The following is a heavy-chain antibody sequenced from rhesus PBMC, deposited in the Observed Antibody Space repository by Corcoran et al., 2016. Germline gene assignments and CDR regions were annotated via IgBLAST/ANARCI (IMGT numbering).Heavy chain of an antibody. CDR2: IYGSSGST. V-gene: IGHV4-76*01. D-gene: IGHD4-23*01. J-gene: IGHJ4*01. Sequence: QVQLQESGPGVVKPSETLSLTCAVSGGSISGGYDWSWIRQPPGKGLEWIGYIYGSSGSTNYNPSLKNRVTISKDAYKNEFALKLSSVTAADAAVYYCARIYTVTWLPIDYWGQGVLVTVSS. CDR1: GGSISGGYD. CDR3: ARIYTVTWLPIDY.